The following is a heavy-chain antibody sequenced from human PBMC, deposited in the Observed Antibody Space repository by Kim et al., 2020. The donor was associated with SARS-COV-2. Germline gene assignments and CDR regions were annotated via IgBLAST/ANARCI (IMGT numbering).Heavy chain of an antibody. J-gene: IGHJ3*02. CDR2: IKQDRSEK. CDR1: RFTFSRYW. D-gene: IGHD2-21*01. CDR3: TRGEEMASIPDDAFDI. V-gene: IGHV3-7*01. Sequence: GGSLRLSCEASRFTFSRYWMNWVRQAPGRGLELVANIKQDRSEKNYVDSVKGRFTISRDNAKNSLYLQMNSLRAEDMAVYYCTRGEEMASIPDDAFDIWGQGAMVTVSP.